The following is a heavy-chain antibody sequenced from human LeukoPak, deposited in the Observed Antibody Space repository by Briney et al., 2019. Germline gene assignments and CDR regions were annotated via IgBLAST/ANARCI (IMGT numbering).Heavy chain of an antibody. J-gene: IGHJ4*02. CDR3: ARSGLDIVVVVAATNDY. CDR1: GFTFSSYS. Sequence: GGSLRLSCAASGFTFSSYSMNWVRQAPGKGLEWVSSISSSSSYIYYADSVKGRFTISRDNAKNSLYLQMNSLRAEDAAVYYCARSGLDIVVVVAATNDYWGQGTLVTVSS. CDR2: ISSSSSYI. D-gene: IGHD2-15*01. V-gene: IGHV3-21*01.